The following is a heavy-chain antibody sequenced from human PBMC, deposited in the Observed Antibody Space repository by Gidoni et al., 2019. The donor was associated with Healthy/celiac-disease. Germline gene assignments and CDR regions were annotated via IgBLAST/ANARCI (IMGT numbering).Heavy chain of an antibody. V-gene: IGHV3-23*01. D-gene: IGHD3-3*01. J-gene: IGHJ6*02. CDR1: GFTFSSHA. Sequence: EVQLLESGGGLVQPGGSLRLSCAASGFTFSSHALRLVRQAPGRGLGWVSAISGSGGSTYYADSVKGRFTISRDNSKNTLYLQMNSLRAEDTAVYYCAKGGGDFWSGYYPYYYYGMDVWGQGTTVTVSS. CDR3: AKGGGDFWSGYYPYYYYGMDV. CDR2: ISGSGGST.